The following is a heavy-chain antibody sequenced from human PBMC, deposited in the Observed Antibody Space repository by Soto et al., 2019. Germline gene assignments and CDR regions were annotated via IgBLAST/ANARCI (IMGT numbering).Heavy chain of an antibody. V-gene: IGHV4-39*01. J-gene: IGHJ5*02. D-gene: IGHD2-2*01. Sequence: QLQLQESGPGLVKPSETLSLTCTVSGGSISRSSYYWGWIRQPPGKGLERIGSIYYSGSTSYNPALKSRVTISVDTSKNQFSLKLSSVTAADTAVYYCARLGYCSSTSCYRWFDPWGQGTLVTVSS. CDR1: GGSISRSSYY. CDR2: IYYSGST. CDR3: ARLGYCSSTSCYRWFDP.